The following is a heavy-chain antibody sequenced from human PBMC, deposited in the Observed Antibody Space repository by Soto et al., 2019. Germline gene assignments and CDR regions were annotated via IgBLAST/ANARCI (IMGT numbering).Heavy chain of an antibody. J-gene: IGHJ4*02. CDR3: AIFRTVTTPFDY. Sequence: EVQLVESGGGLVQPDRSLRLSCAASGFTFNDYAMHWVRQAPGKGLEWVSGISWNSGNIGYADSVKGRFTISRDNAKNSLYLQMNSLRTEDTALYFCAIFRTVTTPFDYWGQGALVTVSS. D-gene: IGHD4-17*01. CDR1: GFTFNDYA. V-gene: IGHV3-9*01. CDR2: ISWNSGNI.